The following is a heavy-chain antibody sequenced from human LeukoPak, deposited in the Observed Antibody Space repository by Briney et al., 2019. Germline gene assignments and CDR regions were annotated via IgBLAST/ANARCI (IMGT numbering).Heavy chain of an antibody. CDR2: ISATGGST. Sequence: PGVSLRLSCAASGFTFSSYAMSWVRQAPGKGLEWVSGISATGGSTYYEDSVKGRFTISRDNSKNTLFLQMNTLRAEDTAVYYCAKGVGGLVPADLFDYWGQGTLVTVSS. J-gene: IGHJ4*02. CDR3: AKGVGGLVPADLFDY. CDR1: GFTFSSYA. D-gene: IGHD2-2*01. V-gene: IGHV3-23*01.